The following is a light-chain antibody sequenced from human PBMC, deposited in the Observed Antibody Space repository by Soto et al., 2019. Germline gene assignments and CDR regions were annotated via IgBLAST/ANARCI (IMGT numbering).Light chain of an antibody. J-gene: IGKJ2*01. CDR2: GAS. V-gene: IGKV3-20*01. Sequence: EIVLTQSPGTLSLSPGERATLSGRASQSVSSSYLAWYQQKPGQAPRLLIYGASSRATGIPDRFSGSGSGTDFTLTISRLEPEDFAVYYCQQYGSSPVTFGQGTKLEIK. CDR1: QSVSSSY. CDR3: QQYGSSPVT.